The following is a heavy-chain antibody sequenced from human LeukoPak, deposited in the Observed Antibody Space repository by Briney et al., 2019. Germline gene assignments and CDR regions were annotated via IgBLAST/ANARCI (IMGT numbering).Heavy chain of an antibody. Sequence: ASVKVSCKTSGYRFTGYYMHWVRQAPGQGLEWMGWINPNSGGTNYAQKFQGRVTMTRDTSISTAYMELSRLRSDDTAVYYCARSRGSGSFPYDYWGQGTLVTVSS. CDR2: INPNSGGT. J-gene: IGHJ4*02. D-gene: IGHD2-15*01. V-gene: IGHV1-2*02. CDR3: ARSRGSGSFPYDY. CDR1: GYRFTGYY.